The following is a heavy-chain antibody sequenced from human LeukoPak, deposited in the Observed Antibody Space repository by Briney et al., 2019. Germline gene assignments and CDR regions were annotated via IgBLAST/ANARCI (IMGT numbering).Heavy chain of an antibody. CDR3: AKEEQQFDYFDY. CDR2: IYSGGST. J-gene: IGHJ4*02. D-gene: IGHD6-6*01. Sequence: GGSLRLSCSASGFTVSNSNMNWVRQAPGKGLEWISVIYSGGSTHYADSVKGRFTISRDNSKNTLFLQMNGLRVEDTAVYYCAKEEQQFDYFDYWGQGTLVTVSS. V-gene: IGHV3-53*01. CDR1: GFTVSNSN.